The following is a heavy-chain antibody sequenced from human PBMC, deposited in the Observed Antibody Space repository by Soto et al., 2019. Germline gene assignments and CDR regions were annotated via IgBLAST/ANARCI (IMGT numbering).Heavy chain of an antibody. V-gene: IGHV3-33*01. D-gene: IGHD2-15*01. CDR1: GFTFSSYG. Sequence: LRLSCAASGFTFSSYGMHWVRQAPGKGLEWVAVIWYDGSNKYYADSVKGRFTISRDNSKNTLYLQMNSLRAEDTAVYYCARGFNRVGSVAATQYPFDYWGQGTLVTVSS. CDR2: IWYDGSNK. J-gene: IGHJ4*02. CDR3: ARGFNRVGSVAATQYPFDY.